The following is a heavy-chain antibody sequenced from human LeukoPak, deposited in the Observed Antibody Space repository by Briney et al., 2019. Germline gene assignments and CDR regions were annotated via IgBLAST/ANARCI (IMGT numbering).Heavy chain of an antibody. D-gene: IGHD2-2*01. Sequence: GGSLRLSCAASGFTFSSYGMHWVRQAPGKGLEWVAVISYDGSNKYYADSVKGRFTISRDNSKNTLYLQMNSLRAEDTAVYYCATRLGYCSSTSCPSNYWGQGTLVTVSS. CDR3: ATRLGYCSSTSCPSNY. CDR1: GFTFSSYG. V-gene: IGHV3-30*12. CDR2: ISYDGSNK. J-gene: IGHJ4*02.